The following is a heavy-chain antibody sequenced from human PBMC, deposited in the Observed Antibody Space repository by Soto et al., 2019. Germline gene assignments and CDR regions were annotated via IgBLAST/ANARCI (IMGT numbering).Heavy chain of an antibody. D-gene: IGHD2-15*01. CDR2: ISYDGSNK. CDR3: AKAPAYCSGGSCLFDS. CDR1: GFTFSRYG. J-gene: IGHJ4*02. Sequence: PGGSPALTCAASGFTFSRYGMDWVRQAPGKGLEWVAVISYDGSNKYYAASVKGRSTISSDNSKNTLYLLTHSLGAEDTAVYYCAKAPAYCSGGSCLFDSWGQGTLVTVSS. V-gene: IGHV3-30*18.